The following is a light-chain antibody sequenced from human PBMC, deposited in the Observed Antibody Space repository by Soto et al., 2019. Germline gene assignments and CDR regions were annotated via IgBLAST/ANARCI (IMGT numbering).Light chain of an antibody. Sequence: QPVLTQSSSASASLGSSVKLTRTLSSGHSSYIIAWHQQQPGKAPRYLMNLEGRGSYNKGSGIPDRFSGSSSGPDRYLTISNLQFEDEADYYCETWDSNTWVFGGGTKLTVL. CDR2: LEGRGSY. J-gene: IGLJ3*02. CDR3: ETWDSNTWV. V-gene: IGLV4-60*02. CDR1: SGHSSYI.